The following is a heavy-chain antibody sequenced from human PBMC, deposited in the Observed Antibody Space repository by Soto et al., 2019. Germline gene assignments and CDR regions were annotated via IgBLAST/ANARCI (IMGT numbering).Heavy chain of an antibody. V-gene: IGHV4-30-4*01. CDR1: GCSISSGDYY. CDR3: ARDRLYYFDY. CDR2: ICYCGST. J-gene: IGHJ4*02. Sequence: LSLTSTVSGCSISSGDYYWSWVRQPPGKGLEWIGYICYCGSTYYNPSLKRRVTISVDTSKNQFSLKLSSVTAADTAGYYCARDRLYYFDYWGQGTLVTVSS. D-gene: IGHD6-25*01.